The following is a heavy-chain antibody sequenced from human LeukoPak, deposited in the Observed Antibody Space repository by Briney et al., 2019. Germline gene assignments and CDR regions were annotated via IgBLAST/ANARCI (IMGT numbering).Heavy chain of an antibody. J-gene: IGHJ3*02. CDR3: ARIRGVIVSDDAFDI. V-gene: IGHV4-59*01. CDR2: IYYSGST. CDR1: GGSISSYY. D-gene: IGHD3-10*01. Sequence: SETLSLTCTVSGGSISSYYWSWIRQPPGKGLEWIGYIYYSGSTNYNPSLKSRVTISVDTSKNQFSLKLSSVTAADTAVYHCARIRGVIVSDDAFDIWGQGTMVTVSS.